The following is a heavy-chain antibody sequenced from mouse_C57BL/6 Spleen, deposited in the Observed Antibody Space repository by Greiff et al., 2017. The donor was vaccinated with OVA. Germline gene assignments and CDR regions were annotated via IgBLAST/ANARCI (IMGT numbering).Heavy chain of an antibody. CDR3: AREGGLFAPFAY. J-gene: IGHJ3*01. CDR1: GYTFTGYW. Sequence: QVQLQQSGAELMKPGASVKLSCKATGYTFTGYWIAWVKQRPGHGLVWIGEILPGSGSTNYNEKFKGKATFTADTSSNTAYMQLSSLTTEDSAIYYCAREGGLFAPFAYWGQGTLVTVSA. CDR2: ILPGSGST. D-gene: IGHD1-1*01. V-gene: IGHV1-9*01.